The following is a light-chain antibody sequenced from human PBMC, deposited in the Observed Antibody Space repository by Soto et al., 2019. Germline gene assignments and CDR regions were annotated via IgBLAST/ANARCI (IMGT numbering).Light chain of an antibody. V-gene: IGKV3-20*01. CDR1: QSVSSRY. J-gene: IGKJ3*01. Sequence: EIVLTQSPGTLSMSPGERATLSCRASQSVSSRYVAWHQQKPGQAPRLLLSGATNRATGIPDRFSGSGSGTDFTLTISRLEPEDFAVYYCQQYSNSPFTFGPGNKVEIK. CDR3: QQYSNSPFT. CDR2: GAT.